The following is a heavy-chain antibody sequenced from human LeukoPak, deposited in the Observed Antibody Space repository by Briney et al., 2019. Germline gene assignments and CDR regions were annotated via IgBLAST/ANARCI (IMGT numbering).Heavy chain of an antibody. CDR2: IYTSGST. D-gene: IGHD6-13*01. CDR1: GGSISSGFYY. V-gene: IGHV4-61*02. Sequence: PSETLSLTCTVSGGSISSGFYYWSWIRQPAGKGLEWIGRIYTSGSTNYNPSLESRVTISVDTSKNQFSLKLTSVTAADTAVYYCARTRSSTWHQLDYWGQGTLVTVSS. CDR3: ARTRSSTWHQLDY. J-gene: IGHJ4*02.